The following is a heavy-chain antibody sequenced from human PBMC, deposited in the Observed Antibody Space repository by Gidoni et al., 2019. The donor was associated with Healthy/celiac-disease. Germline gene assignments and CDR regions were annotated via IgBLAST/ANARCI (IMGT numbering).Heavy chain of an antibody. V-gene: IGHV4-39*01. D-gene: IGHD6-13*01. Sequence: QLQLQESGPGLVKPSETLSLTRTVSGGSISRCRYYWGWIRQHPGKGLEWIGSICYSGSTYYNPSLKSRVTISVDTSKNQFSLKLSSVTAADTAVYYCARLTSCSSWYLIAFDYWGQGTLVTVSS. CDR3: ARLTSCSSWYLIAFDY. CDR2: ICYSGST. J-gene: IGHJ4*02. CDR1: GGSISRCRYY.